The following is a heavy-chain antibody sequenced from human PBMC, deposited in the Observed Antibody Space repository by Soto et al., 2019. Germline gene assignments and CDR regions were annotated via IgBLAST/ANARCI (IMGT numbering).Heavy chain of an antibody. CDR2: IWYDGSNK. J-gene: IGHJ4*02. Sequence: QVQLVESGGGVVQPGRSLRLSCAASGFTFSSYGMHWVRQAPGKGLEWVAVIWYDGSNKYYADCVKGRFTISRDNSKNTLYLQMNSLRAEDTAVYYCARGKMTTVTTLDYWGQGTLVTVSS. D-gene: IGHD4-17*01. V-gene: IGHV3-33*01. CDR1: GFTFSSYG. CDR3: ARGKMTTVTTLDY.